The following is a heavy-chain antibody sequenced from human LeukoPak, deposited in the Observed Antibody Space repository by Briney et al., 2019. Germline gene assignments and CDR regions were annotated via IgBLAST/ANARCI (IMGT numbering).Heavy chain of an antibody. CDR2: IYHSGAT. CDR1: GGSISSGGYS. V-gene: IGHV4-30-2*03. Sequence: PSQTLSLTCVVSGGSISSGGYSWSWIRQPPGRGLEFIGYIYHSGATYYNPSLKSRVTMSVDTSKNQFSLRLRSVTAADTAVYYCARRGYFYDSSPFDPWGQGALLTVSS. J-gene: IGHJ5*02. CDR3: ARRGYFYDSSPFDP. D-gene: IGHD3-22*01.